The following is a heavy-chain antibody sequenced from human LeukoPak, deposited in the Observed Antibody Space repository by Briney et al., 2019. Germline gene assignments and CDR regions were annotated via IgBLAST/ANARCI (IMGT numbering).Heavy chain of an antibody. J-gene: IGHJ4*02. Sequence: ASVKVSCKASGYTFTSYGISWVRQAPGQRLEWMGWISAYNGNTNYAQKLQGRVTMTTDTSTSTAYMELRSLRSDDTAVYYCARRGITIFGVVDYFDYWGQGTLVTVSS. D-gene: IGHD3-3*01. CDR2: ISAYNGNT. CDR3: ARRGITIFGVVDYFDY. CDR1: GYTFTSYG. V-gene: IGHV1-18*01.